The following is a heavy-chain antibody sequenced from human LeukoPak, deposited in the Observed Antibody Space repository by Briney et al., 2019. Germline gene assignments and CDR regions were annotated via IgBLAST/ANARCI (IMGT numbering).Heavy chain of an antibody. D-gene: IGHD5-18*01. V-gene: IGHV4-59*08. Sequence: SETLPLTCIVSGGSFSGNYWIWIRQPPGKGLEWIGYIYYSGSTNYNPSLKSRVTISVDTSKNQFSLKLSSVTAADTAVYYCAHEVDTAMVTWGQGTLVTVSS. CDR1: GGSFSGNY. J-gene: IGHJ4*02. CDR2: IYYSGST. CDR3: AHEVDTAMVT.